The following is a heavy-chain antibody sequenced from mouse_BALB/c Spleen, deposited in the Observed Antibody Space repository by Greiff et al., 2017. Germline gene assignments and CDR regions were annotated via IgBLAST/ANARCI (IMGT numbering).Heavy chain of an antibody. J-gene: IGHJ2*01. CDR2: ISYSGST. D-gene: IGHD1-1*01. Sequence: VQLKESGPGLVKPSQSLSLTCTVTGYSITSDYAWNWIRQFPGNKLEWMGYISYSGSTSYNPSLKSRISITRDTSKNQFFLQLNSVTTEDTATYYCARGITVVHYFDYWGQGTTLTVSS. CDR3: ARGITVVHYFDY. V-gene: IGHV3-2*02. CDR1: GYSITSDYA.